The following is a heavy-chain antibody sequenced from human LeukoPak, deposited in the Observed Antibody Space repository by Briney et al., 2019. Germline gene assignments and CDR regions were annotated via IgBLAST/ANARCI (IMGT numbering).Heavy chain of an antibody. Sequence: SETLSLTCTVSGGSISSYYWSWIRQPPGKGVEWIGYIYYSGSTNNNLSLKSRVTISVDKSKNQISLKLSSVTAADTAVYYGARVQDYSSSCATYYYYMDVWGKGTTVTVSS. V-gene: IGHV4-59*01. J-gene: IGHJ6*03. D-gene: IGHD6-13*01. CDR2: IYYSGST. CDR3: ARVQDYSSSCATYYYYMDV. CDR1: GGSISSYY.